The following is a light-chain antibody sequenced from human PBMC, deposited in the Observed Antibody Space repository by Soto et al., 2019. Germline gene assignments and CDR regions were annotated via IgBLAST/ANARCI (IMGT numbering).Light chain of an antibody. CDR1: QSVRSSS. CDR3: QQYQFGTSQA. J-gene: IGKJ1*01. CDR2: AAS. Sequence: EIVLTQSPGTLSLSPGERATLSCRASQSVRSSSFAWYQQKPGQAPRLLIYAASTRATGTPDRFSGSGSGTDFTLTISRLEPEDFAVYYCQQYQFGTSQAFGQGTKVDIK. V-gene: IGKV3-20*01.